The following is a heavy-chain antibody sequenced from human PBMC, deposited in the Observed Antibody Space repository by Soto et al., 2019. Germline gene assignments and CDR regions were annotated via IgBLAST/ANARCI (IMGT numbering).Heavy chain of an antibody. Sequence: QVQLQESGPGLVKPSETLSLTCTVSGGSISSYYWSWIRQPPGKGLEWSGYIYYCGSTNYNPSLKSRVTISVDTSKDQFSLQLRSVTAADTGVYYCARRYVYSFDYWGQGALVTVSS. CDR3: ARRYVYSFDY. J-gene: IGHJ4*02. CDR2: IYYCGST. CDR1: GGSISSYY. D-gene: IGHD1-1*01. V-gene: IGHV4-59*12.